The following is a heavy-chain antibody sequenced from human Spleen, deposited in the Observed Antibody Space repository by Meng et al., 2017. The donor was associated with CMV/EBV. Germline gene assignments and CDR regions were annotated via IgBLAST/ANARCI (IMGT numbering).Heavy chain of an antibody. CDR2: INPNTGST. V-gene: IGHV1-2*02. CDR1: GYTFTGYY. CDR3: ARNGVNSAGPLNYYGMDV. Sequence: ASVKVSCKASGYTFTGYYIHWIRQAPGQGLEWMGWINPNTGSTKYAQKFQGRVPMTRDTSISTAHMELSMLGSDDTSVYYCARNGVNSAGPLNYYGMDVWGQGTTVTVSS. J-gene: IGHJ6*02. D-gene: IGHD3-10*01.